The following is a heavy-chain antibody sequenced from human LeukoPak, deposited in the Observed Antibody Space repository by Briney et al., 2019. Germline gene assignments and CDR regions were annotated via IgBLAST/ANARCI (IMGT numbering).Heavy chain of an antibody. D-gene: IGHD3-10*01. V-gene: IGHV3-48*02. CDR3: ARYFGDPQGMDV. CDR2: ISGNSVTR. CDR1: GFISSTYS. J-gene: IGHJ6*02. Sequence: GGSLRLSCVASGFISSTYSMNWVRQAPGKGLEWVSQISGNSVTRYYADSVKGRFTISRDNVKNSLYLQMNSLRDEDTAVYYCARYFGDPQGMDVWGQGTTVTVSS.